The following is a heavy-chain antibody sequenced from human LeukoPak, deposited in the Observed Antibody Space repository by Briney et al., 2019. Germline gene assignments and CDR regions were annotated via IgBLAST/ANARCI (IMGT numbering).Heavy chain of an antibody. D-gene: IGHD2-8*02. V-gene: IGHV3-30*18. J-gene: IGHJ4*02. CDR1: EFTFSSYG. CDR2: ISYDGSNK. Sequence: PGGSLRLSCAASEFTFSSYGMHWVRQAPGKGLEWVAVISYDGSNKYYADSVKGRFTISRDNSKNTLYLQMNSLRAEDTAVYYCAKDTGGLVYWGQGTLVTVST. CDR3: AKDTGGLVY.